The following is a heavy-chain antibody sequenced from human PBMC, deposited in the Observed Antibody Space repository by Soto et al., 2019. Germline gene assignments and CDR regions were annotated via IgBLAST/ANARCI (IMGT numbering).Heavy chain of an antibody. CDR1: GASLINDRRG. J-gene: IGHJ3*01. CDR3: SSEGYCSAAFDV. D-gene: IGHD1-26*01. Sequence: QVTLKESGPVLVKPTETLTLTCSVSGASLINDRRGGSWIRQPTGKALEWLAHVSTNDEKSYSESLKRRLTIFRVASRGQVVLTMTDMDPVDTATYYCSSEGYCSAAFDVWGPGTMVIVSS. V-gene: IGHV2-26*01. CDR2: VSTNDEK.